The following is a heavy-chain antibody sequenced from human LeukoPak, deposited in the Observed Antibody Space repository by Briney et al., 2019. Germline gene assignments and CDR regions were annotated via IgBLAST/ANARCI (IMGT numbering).Heavy chain of an antibody. CDR3: ARLRFDFWSGYTHPYFDY. D-gene: IGHD3-3*01. CDR2: IYYSGTT. Sequence: SETLSLTCTVSVGSISSSSYSWGWIRQPPGKGLEWIGSIYYSGTTYYNPSLKSRVTISVDTSKIQFSLKLSSVAATDTAVYFCARLRFDFWSGYTHPYFDYWGQGTLVTVSS. CDR1: VGSISSSSYS. J-gene: IGHJ4*02. V-gene: IGHV4-39*01.